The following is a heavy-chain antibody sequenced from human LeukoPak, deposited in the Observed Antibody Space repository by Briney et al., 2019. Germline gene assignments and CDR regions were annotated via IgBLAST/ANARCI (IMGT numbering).Heavy chain of an antibody. CDR1: GLTFDDYT. CDR2: ISWNGGTT. Sequence: GGSLRLSCAASGLTFDDYTMHWVRRAPGKGLEWVSLISWNGGTTYYANSVKGRFTISRDNGKNSLYLQMNSLRTEDTALYYCVRGFPGAPVAFDIWGPGTMVTVSS. V-gene: IGHV3-43*01. CDR3: VRGFPGAPVAFDI. D-gene: IGHD1-26*01. J-gene: IGHJ3*02.